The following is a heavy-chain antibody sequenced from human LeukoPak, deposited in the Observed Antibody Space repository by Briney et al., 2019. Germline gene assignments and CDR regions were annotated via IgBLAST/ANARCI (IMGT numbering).Heavy chain of an antibody. CDR1: GFTFDDYA. J-gene: IGHJ4*02. Sequence: PGGSLRLSCAASGFTFDDYAMHWVRQAPGKGLEWVSGISWNSGGIGYVDSVRGRFTISRDNAKNSLYLQMNSLRAEDTALYYCAKDTDVTGRSGWSFDYWGQGTLVTVSS. V-gene: IGHV3-9*01. CDR3: AKDTDVTGRSGWSFDY. D-gene: IGHD6-19*01. CDR2: ISWNSGGI.